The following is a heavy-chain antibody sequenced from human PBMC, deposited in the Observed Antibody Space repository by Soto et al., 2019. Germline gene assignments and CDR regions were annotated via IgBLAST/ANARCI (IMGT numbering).Heavy chain of an antibody. CDR1: GGTFSSYT. D-gene: IGHD6-13*01. J-gene: IGHJ4*02. CDR3: AREHTYSSSWSAAGKVIDY. V-gene: IGHV1-69*02. Sequence: QVQLVQSGAEVKKPGSSVKVSCKASGGTFSSYTISWVRQAPGQGLEWMGRIIPILGIANYAQKFQGRVTITADKSTSTAYMELSSLRSEDTAVYYCAREHTYSSSWSAAGKVIDYWGQGTLVTVSS. CDR2: IIPILGIA.